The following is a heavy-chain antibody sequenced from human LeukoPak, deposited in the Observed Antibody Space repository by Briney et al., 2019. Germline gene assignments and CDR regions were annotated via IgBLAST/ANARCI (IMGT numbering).Heavy chain of an antibody. CDR1: GFTFSNYA. J-gene: IGHJ3*02. V-gene: IGHV3-23*01. CDR3: AKLITWSTKAFDI. D-gene: IGHD2-8*02. Sequence: GGSLRLSCAASGFTFSNYAMTWVRPAPGKGLEWVSVVSGNGGNSYYADSVKGRFTISRDNSKNTLYLQVNSVRVEDTALYYCAKLITWSTKAFDIWGLGTMVTVSS. CDR2: VSGNGGNS.